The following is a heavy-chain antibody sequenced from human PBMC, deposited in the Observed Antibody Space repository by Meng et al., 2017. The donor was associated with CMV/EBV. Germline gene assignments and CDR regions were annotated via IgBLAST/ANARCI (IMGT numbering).Heavy chain of an antibody. J-gene: IGHJ4*02. V-gene: IGHV2-70D*14. D-gene: IGHD2-21*01. Sequence: SGPTLVKPTPTLTLTCSFSGFSLSTNGVRVSWIRQPPGKALEWLARIDWDGDKFYSKSLKTSLTMSKGTSKDQVVLTMTHMDPEDTATYYCARIRRGGDWIFDYWGQGILVTVSS. CDR2: IDWDGDK. CDR3: ARIRRGGDWIFDY. CDR1: GFSLSTNGVR.